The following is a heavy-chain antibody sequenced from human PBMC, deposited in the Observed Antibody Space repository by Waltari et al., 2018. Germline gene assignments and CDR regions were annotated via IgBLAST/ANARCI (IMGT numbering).Heavy chain of an antibody. V-gene: IGHV4-39*01. CDR3: ARHSPGSTWFDP. J-gene: IGHJ5*02. Sequence: QLQLQESGPGLVKPSETLSLTCSLSSGSITSPSYYWDWIRQSPGKGLEWIGNISSRGNSHYNPSLGSRVTMSLDSSNNQFSLELRSVTAADTAVYYCARHSPGSTWFDPWGQGTLVTVSS. D-gene: IGHD7-27*01. CDR1: SGSITSPSYY. CDR2: ISSRGNS.